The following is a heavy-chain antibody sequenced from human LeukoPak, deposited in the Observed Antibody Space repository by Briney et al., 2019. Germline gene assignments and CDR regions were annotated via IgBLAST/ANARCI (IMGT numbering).Heavy chain of an antibody. CDR2: IIPIFGTA. Sequence: ASVTVSCTASGGTFSSYAISWVRQAPGQGLEWMGGIIPIFGTANYAQKFQGRVTITADESTSTAYMGLSGLRSEDTAVYYCASAQYYGGNSVMYYYYYGMDVWGQGTTVTVSS. CDR3: ASAQYYGGNSVMYYYYYGMDV. V-gene: IGHV1-69*13. D-gene: IGHD4-23*01. J-gene: IGHJ6*02. CDR1: GGTFSSYA.